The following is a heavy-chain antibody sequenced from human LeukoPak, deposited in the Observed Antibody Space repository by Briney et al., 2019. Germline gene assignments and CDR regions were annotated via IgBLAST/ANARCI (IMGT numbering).Heavy chain of an antibody. CDR3: ANEGEIGYGYFY. Sequence: GGSLRLSCAASGFTFSSYSMSWVRQAPGKGLEWVANIKQDGSEKNYVDSVKGRFTISRDNAKNSLYLQMNSLRAEDTAVYYCANEGEIGYGYFYWGQGTLVTVSS. J-gene: IGHJ4*02. CDR2: IKQDGSEK. D-gene: IGHD5-18*01. V-gene: IGHV3-7*01. CDR1: GFTFSSYS.